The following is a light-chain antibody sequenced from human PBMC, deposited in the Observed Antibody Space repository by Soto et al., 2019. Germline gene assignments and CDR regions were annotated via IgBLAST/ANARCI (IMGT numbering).Light chain of an antibody. J-gene: IGLJ3*02. CDR2: DVS. V-gene: IGLV2-14*03. CDR1: NSDIGGYDS. Sequence: QSVMTQPASMSGSPGQSITISCTGTNSDIGGYDSVSWFQQHPGEAPKLMIYDVSNRPSGISNRYSGSKFDNTASLIISGLQAEDEADYYCASYTTTGTVLFGAGTKLTVL. CDR3: ASYTTTGTVL.